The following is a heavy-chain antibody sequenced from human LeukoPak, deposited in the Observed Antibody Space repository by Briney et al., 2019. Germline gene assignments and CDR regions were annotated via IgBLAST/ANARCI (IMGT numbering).Heavy chain of an antibody. J-gene: IGHJ4*02. Sequence: GGSLRLSCAASGFTFSSYAMHWVRQAPGKGLEWVAVISYDGSNKYYADSVKGRFTISRDNSKNTLYLQMNSLGAEDTAVYYCARDADGNDQGGFDYWGQGTLVTVSS. CDR3: ARDADGNDQGGFDY. CDR1: GFTFSSYA. D-gene: IGHD1-1*01. CDR2: ISYDGSNK. V-gene: IGHV3-30*04.